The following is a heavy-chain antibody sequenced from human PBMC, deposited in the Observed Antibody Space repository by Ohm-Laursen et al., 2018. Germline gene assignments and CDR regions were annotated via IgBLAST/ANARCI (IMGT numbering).Heavy chain of an antibody. D-gene: IGHD1-14*01. CDR2: INHSGST. CDR1: GGSFSGYY. Sequence: GTLSLTCTVYGGSFSGYYWSWIRQPPGKGLEWIGEINHSGSTNYNPSLKSRVTISVDTSKNQFSLKLSSVTAADTAVYYCARGRTNRGMDVWGQGTTVTVSS. J-gene: IGHJ6*02. V-gene: IGHV4-34*01. CDR3: ARGRTNRGMDV.